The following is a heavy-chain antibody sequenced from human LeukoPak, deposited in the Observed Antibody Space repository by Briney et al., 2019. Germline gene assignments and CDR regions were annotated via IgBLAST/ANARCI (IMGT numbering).Heavy chain of an antibody. CDR3: ARDSTVTTEYYFDY. D-gene: IGHD4-17*01. V-gene: IGHV4-34*01. CDR2: INHSGST. Sequence: SETLSLTCAVYGGSFSGYYWSWIRQPPGKGLEWIGEINHSGSTNYNPSLKSRVTISVDTSKNQFSLKLSSVTAADKAVYYCARDSTVTTEYYFDYWGQGTLVTVSS. J-gene: IGHJ4*02. CDR1: GGSFSGYY.